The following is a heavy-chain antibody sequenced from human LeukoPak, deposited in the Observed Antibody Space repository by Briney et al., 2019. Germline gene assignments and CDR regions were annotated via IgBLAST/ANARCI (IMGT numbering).Heavy chain of an antibody. CDR3: AKCSTSCYYYFDY. J-gene: IGHJ4*02. CDR1: GFTYSSYA. D-gene: IGHD2-2*01. V-gene: IGHV3-23*01. Sequence: GGSLRLSCAASGFTYSSYAMSWVRQAPGKGLEWVSAISGSGGSTYYADSVKGRFTISRDNSKNTLYLQMNSLRAEDTAVYYCAKCSTSCYYYFDYWGQGTLVTVSS. CDR2: ISGSGGST.